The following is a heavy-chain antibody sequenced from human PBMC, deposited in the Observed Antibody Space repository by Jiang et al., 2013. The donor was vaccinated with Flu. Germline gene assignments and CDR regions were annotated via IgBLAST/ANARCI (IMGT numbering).Heavy chain of an antibody. CDR2: DDDK. J-gene: IGHJ4*02. Sequence: DDDKRYSPSLKSRLTITKDTSKNQVVLTMTNMDPVDTATYYCAHRPPGYSSGWYSLYFDYWGQGTLVTVSS. D-gene: IGHD6-19*01. V-gene: IGHV2-5*02. CDR3: AHRPPGYSSGWYSLYFDY.